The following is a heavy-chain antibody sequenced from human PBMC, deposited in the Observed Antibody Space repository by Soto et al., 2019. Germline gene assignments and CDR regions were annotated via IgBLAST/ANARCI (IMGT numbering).Heavy chain of an antibody. J-gene: IGHJ6*02. Sequence: GESLQISCKGSGYSFTSYLICWVRQMPVKGLEWMGIIYPGDSDTRYSPSFQGQVNISADKYISTAYLQWSSLKAADTAMYYCASPLQSSSRAYYYGMDVWAQVTTVTVSS. CDR2: IYPGDSDT. D-gene: IGHD6-6*01. CDR1: GYSFTSYL. CDR3: ASPLQSSSRAYYYGMDV. V-gene: IGHV5-51*01.